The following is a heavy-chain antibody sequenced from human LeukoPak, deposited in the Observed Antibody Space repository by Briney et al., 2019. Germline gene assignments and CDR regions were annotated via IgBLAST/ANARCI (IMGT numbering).Heavy chain of an antibody. CDR1: GFTFSSYW. V-gene: IGHV3-7*01. D-gene: IGHD4-11*01. CDR3: VRLQRAVTGNY. CDR2: IRQDGSYK. Sequence: PGGSLRLSCAASGFTFSSYWMSWVRQGPGKGLEWVANIRQDGSYKQYVDSVKGRFTISRDNAQNSLYLQMNSLRTEDTAVYYCVRLQRAVTGNYWGQGTLVTVSS. J-gene: IGHJ4*02.